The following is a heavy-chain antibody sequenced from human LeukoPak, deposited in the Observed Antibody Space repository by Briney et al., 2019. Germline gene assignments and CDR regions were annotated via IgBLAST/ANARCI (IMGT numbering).Heavy chain of an antibody. CDR1: GFIFSSYE. J-gene: IGHJ4*02. D-gene: IGHD3-3*02. CDR3: ARAFLGGDY. V-gene: IGHV3-48*03. CDR2: ISSSGNIK. Sequence: GGSLRLSCAGSGFIFSSYEMNWVRQAPGKGLEWVSYISSSGNIKFYADSVKGRFTISRDNAKNSLYLQMSRLRDEDTAVYYCARAFLGGDYWGQGTLVTASS.